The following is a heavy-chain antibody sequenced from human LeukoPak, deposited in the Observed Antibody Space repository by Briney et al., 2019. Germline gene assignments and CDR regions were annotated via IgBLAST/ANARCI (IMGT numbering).Heavy chain of an antibody. Sequence: GGSLRLSCAASGFTFSSYEMNWVRQAPGKGLEWVSYISSSGSTIYYADSVKGRFTISRDNAKNSLYLQMNSLRAEDTAVYYCASDYDSSGYYGPYFDYWGQGTMVTVSS. J-gene: IGHJ4*02. V-gene: IGHV3-48*03. CDR3: ASDYDSSGYYGPYFDY. CDR2: ISSSGSTI. D-gene: IGHD3-22*01. CDR1: GFTFSSYE.